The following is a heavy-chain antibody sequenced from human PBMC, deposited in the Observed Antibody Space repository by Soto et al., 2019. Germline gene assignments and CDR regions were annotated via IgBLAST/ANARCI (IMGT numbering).Heavy chain of an antibody. D-gene: IGHD2-15*01. J-gene: IGHJ4*02. CDR3: AREDSGAFFDF. CDR2: IYSGTT. V-gene: IGHV4-30-2*01. CDR1: GGSIISGGYS. Sequence: KPSETLSLTCAVSGGSIISGGYSWSWIRQPPGKGLEWTGYIYSGTTHYNPSLESRVTIAMDRSKNQVSLSLKSVTAADTAVYYCAREDSGAFFDFWGRGTLVTVSS.